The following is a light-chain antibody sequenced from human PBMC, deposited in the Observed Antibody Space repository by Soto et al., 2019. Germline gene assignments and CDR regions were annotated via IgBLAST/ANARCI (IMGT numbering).Light chain of an antibody. J-gene: IGKJ3*01. CDR2: AAS. V-gene: IGKV1-39*01. Sequence: DIQMTQSPSSLSASVGDRFTITCRASQSISSYLNWYQQKPGKAPKLLIYAASSLQSGVPSRFSGSGSGTDFTLTISSLQPEDFAVYYCQQYNNWPLFFGPGTKVDIK. CDR1: QSISSY. CDR3: QQYNNWPLF.